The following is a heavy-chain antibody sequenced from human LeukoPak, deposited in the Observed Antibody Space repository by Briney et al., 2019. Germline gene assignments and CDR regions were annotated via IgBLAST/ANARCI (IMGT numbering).Heavy chain of an antibody. CDR2: ITSSGSYI. J-gene: IGHJ4*02. CDR1: AFSFSNYN. Sequence: PGGSLRLSCAASAFSFSNYNMNWVRQAPGKGLEWVSSITSSGSYIYYADSVKGRFTISRDNAKNSLYLQMNSLRAEDTAVYYCARDWGKDYWGQGTLVTVSS. CDR3: ARDWGKDY. V-gene: IGHV3-21*01. D-gene: IGHD3-16*01.